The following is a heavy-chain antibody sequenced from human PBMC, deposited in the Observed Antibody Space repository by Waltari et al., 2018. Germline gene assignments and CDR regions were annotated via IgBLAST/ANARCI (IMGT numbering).Heavy chain of an antibody. D-gene: IGHD3-10*01. J-gene: IGHJ4*02. Sequence: EVQLVESGGGLVQPGGSLRLSCAASGFTFSSYSMNWVRQAPGKGLEWVSYISSSSTIYYADSVKGRFTISRDNAKNSLYLQMNSLRAEDTAVYYCARDVRKAPFDYWGQGTLVTVSS. CDR3: ARDVRKAPFDY. V-gene: IGHV3-48*04. CDR2: ISSSSTI. CDR1: GFTFSSYS.